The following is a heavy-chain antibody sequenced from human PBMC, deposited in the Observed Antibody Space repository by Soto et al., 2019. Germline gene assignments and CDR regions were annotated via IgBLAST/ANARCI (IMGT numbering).Heavy chain of an antibody. CDR1: GGSFSGYY. CDR2: INHSGST. D-gene: IGHD2-15*01. Sequence: QVQLQQWGAGLLKPSETLSLTCAVYGGSFSGYYWSWIRQPPGKGLEWIGEINHSGSTNYNPSLKSLVTISVDTSKNQFSLKLSSVTAADTAVYYCARLSVAATGSLVLGAFDIWGQGTMVTVSS. V-gene: IGHV4-34*01. CDR3: ARLSVAATGSLVLGAFDI. J-gene: IGHJ3*02.